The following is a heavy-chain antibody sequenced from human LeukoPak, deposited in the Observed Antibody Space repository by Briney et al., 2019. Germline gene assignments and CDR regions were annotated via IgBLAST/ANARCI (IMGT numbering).Heavy chain of an antibody. V-gene: IGHV4-59*01. CDR1: GDSISNYY. J-gene: IGHJ4*02. CDR3: ARWGCTSTTCYTPFDF. D-gene: IGHD2-2*02. CDR2: IYYTGST. Sequence: SETLSLTCIVSGDSISNYYWSWIRQPPGTGLEWIGYIYYTGSTRYNPSLTGRVTISVDTSKNHFSLKLSSVTAADTAVYYCARWGCTSTTCYTPFDFWGPGTLVTVSS.